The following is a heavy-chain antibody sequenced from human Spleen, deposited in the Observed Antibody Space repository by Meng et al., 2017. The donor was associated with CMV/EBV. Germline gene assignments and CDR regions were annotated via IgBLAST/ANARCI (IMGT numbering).Heavy chain of an antibody. V-gene: IGHV3-9*01. J-gene: IGHJ6*02. CDR2: ISWNSGSI. Sequence: SLKISCAASGFTFDDYAMHWVRQAPGKGLEWVSGISWNSGSIGYADSVKGRFTISRDNSKNTLDLQMNRLRGEDTAVYYCARGHSGYDYFRSPPYYFYGMDVWGQGTTVTVS. CDR1: GFTFDDYA. D-gene: IGHD5-12*01. CDR3: ARGHSGYDYFRSPPYYFYGMDV.